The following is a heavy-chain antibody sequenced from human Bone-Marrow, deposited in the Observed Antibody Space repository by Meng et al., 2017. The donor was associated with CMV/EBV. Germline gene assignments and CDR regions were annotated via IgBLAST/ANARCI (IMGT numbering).Heavy chain of an antibody. Sequence: GESLKISCAASGFTFSDYYMSWIRQAPGKGLEWVSYISSSGPTIYYADSVKGRFTISRDNAKNSLYLQMNSLRAEDTAVYYCARDKGYCSGGSCWEGAFDIWGQGTTVTVSS. V-gene: IGHV3-11*01. CDR3: ARDKGYCSGGSCWEGAFDI. CDR2: ISSSGPTI. J-gene: IGHJ3*02. D-gene: IGHD2-15*01. CDR1: GFTFSDYY.